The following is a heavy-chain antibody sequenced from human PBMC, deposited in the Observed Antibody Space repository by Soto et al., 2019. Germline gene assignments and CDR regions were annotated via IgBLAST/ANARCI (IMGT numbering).Heavy chain of an antibody. Sequence: QVQLVQSGAEVKKPGSSVKVSCKASGGTFSSYTISWVRQAPGQGLEWMGGIIRIFGTANDAQTFQSRATIHADESTCTAYMDLSSLRSEDTAVYYCARARGIRRGWCDYYYYYDMDVWGQGTTVTVSS. V-gene: IGHV1-69*01. D-gene: IGHD6-19*01. CDR3: ARARGIRRGWCDYYYYYDMDV. CDR1: GGTFSSYT. CDR2: IIRIFGTA. J-gene: IGHJ6*02.